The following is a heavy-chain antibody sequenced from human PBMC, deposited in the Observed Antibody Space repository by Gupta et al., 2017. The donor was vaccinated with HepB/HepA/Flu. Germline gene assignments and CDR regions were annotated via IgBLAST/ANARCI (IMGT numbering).Heavy chain of an antibody. CDR1: GFTFRTYG. CDR2: TSQYGNNK. CDR3: ARDGGQWGWCYYIDV. V-gene: IGHV3-30-3*01. D-gene: IGHD4/OR15-4a*01. Sequence: QVQLVESGGGVVQPGRSLSVSCTASGFTFRTYGLHWVRRVPGTGLEWVAVTSQYGNNKYHADFVKCRFNISSDNSMNTLFLQINSLAVEDTAVYYCARDGGQWGWCYYIDVWGQGTLVTVSS. J-gene: IGHJ4*02.